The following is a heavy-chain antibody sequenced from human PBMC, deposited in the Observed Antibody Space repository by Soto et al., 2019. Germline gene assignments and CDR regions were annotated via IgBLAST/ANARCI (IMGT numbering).Heavy chain of an antibody. CDR1: GGTFSSYA. J-gene: IGHJ5*02. CDR3: ARADTSFGVVISSGWFDP. D-gene: IGHD3-3*01. V-gene: IGHV1-69*01. Sequence: QVQLVQSGAEVKKPGSSVKVSCKASGGTFSSYAISWVRQAPGQGLEWMGGIIPIFGTANYAQKFQGRGTITADESKSTAYMELSSLRSEDTAVYYCARADTSFGVVISSGWFDPWGQGTLVTVSS. CDR2: IIPIFGTA.